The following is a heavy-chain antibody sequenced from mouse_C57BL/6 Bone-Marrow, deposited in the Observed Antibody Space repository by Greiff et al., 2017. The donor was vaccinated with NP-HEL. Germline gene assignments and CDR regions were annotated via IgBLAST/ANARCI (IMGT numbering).Heavy chain of an antibody. V-gene: IGHV3-6*01. D-gene: IGHD1-1*02. CDR2: ISYDGSN. CDR1: GYSITSGYY. J-gene: IGHJ4*01. CDR3: ARVYGHQYDIDY. Sequence: DVQLQESGPGLVTPSQSLSLPCSVTGYSITSGYYWNWIRPFPGNKLEWVGYISYDGSNNYNPSLKNRISLTRDTSKNQFFLKLNSVTTEDTATYYCARVYGHQYDIDYWGTATSVTVST.